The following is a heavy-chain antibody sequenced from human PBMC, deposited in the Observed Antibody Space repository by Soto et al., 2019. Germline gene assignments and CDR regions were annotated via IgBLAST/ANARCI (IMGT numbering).Heavy chain of an antibody. J-gene: IGHJ4*02. D-gene: IGHD6-13*01. V-gene: IGHV3-11*03. CDR3: ARLGSSWYYFDY. CDR2: ISSSSSYT. CDR1: GFTFSDYY. Sequence: PGGSLRLSCAASGFTFSDYYMSWIRQAPGKGLEWVSYISSSSSYTNYADSVKGRFTISRDNAKNSLYLQMNSLRAEDTAVYYCARLGSSWYYFDYWGQGTLVTVSS.